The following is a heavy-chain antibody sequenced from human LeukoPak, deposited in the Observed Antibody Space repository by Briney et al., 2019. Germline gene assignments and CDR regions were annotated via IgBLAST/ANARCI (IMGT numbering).Heavy chain of an antibody. CDR1: GGSISSSSYY. J-gene: IGHJ5*02. CDR3: ARHSTVTTVRAYWFDP. CDR2: IYYSGST. V-gene: IGHV4-61*05. Sequence: PSETLSLTCTVSGGSISSSSYYWSWIRQPPGKGLEWIGYIYYSGSTNYNPSLKSRVTISVDTSKNQFSLKLSSVTAADTAVYYCARHSTVTTVRAYWFDPWGQGTLVTVSS. D-gene: IGHD4-17*01.